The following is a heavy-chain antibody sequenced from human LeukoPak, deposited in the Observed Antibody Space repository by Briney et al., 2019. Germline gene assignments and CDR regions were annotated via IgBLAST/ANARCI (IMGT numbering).Heavy chain of an antibody. CDR1: GGSFSGYY. CDR3: ARPNWYDARLGAFHI. CDR2: INHSGST. J-gene: IGHJ3*02. D-gene: IGHD1-1*01. V-gene: IGHV4-34*01. Sequence: SETLSLTCAVYGGSFSGYYWSWIRQPPGKGLEWIGEINHSGSTNYNPSLKSRVTISIDTSKNQLSLKVNSVTPADTAVYFCARPNWYDARLGAFHIWGQGTMVTVSS.